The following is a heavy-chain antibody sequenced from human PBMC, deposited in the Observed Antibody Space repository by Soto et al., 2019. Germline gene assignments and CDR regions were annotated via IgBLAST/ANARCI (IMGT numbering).Heavy chain of an antibody. CDR2: ISVYSGNT. Sequence: ASVKVSCKASGYTFNSYGISWVRQAPGQGLEWMGWISVYSGNTNYAQKVEGRVTLTADTATSTAYMELRSLRTDDTAVYYCARAFFYQGSDSRGYSFDAFDFWGPGTLVTVSS. V-gene: IGHV1-18*01. J-gene: IGHJ3*01. CDR3: ARAFFYQGSDSRGYSFDAFDF. CDR1: GYTFNSYG. D-gene: IGHD3-22*01.